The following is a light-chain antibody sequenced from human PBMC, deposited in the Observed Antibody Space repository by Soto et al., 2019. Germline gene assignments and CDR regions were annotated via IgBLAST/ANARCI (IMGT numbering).Light chain of an antibody. CDR1: SSDIGAYIY. V-gene: IGLV2-8*01. CDR3: SSYAGSNNFV. Sequence: SVLTQPPSASGSPGQSVTISCTGTSSDIGAYIYVSWYQQHPGKAPKLMISEVSRRPSGVPERFSGSKSGNTASLTVSGLQADDEAHYYCSSYAGSNNFVFGTGTQ. J-gene: IGLJ1*01. CDR2: EVS.